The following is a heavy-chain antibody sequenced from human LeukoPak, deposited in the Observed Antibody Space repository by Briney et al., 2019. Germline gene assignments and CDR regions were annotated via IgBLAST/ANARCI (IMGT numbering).Heavy chain of an antibody. CDR1: VGSISSSSYY. J-gene: IGHJ5*02. D-gene: IGHD2-2*01. CDR2: IYYSGST. CDR3: ARHPWGMTWPSYIVVVPADTDNWFDP. V-gene: IGHV4-39*01. Sequence: KPSETLSLTCTVSVGSISSSSYYWGWIRQPPGKGLEWIGSIYYSGSTYYNPSLKSRVTISVDTSKNQFSLKLSSVTAADTAVYYCARHPWGMTWPSYIVVVPADTDNWFDPWGQGTLVTVSS.